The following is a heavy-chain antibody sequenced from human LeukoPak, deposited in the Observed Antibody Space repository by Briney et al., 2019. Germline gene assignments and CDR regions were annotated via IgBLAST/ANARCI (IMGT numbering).Heavy chain of an antibody. D-gene: IGHD3-3*01. CDR3: ATPYYDFWSGYNWFDP. CDR1: GYTLTELS. Sequence: ASVKVSCKVSGYTLTELSMHWVRQAPGKGLEWMGGFDPEDGETIYAQKFQGRVTMTEGTSTDTAYMELSSLRSEDTAVYYCATPYYDFWSGYNWFDPWGQGTLVTVSS. CDR2: FDPEDGET. V-gene: IGHV1-24*01. J-gene: IGHJ5*02.